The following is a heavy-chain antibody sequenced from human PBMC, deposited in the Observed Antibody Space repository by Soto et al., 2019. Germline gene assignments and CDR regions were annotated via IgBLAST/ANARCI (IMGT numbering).Heavy chain of an antibody. CDR3: ARDRVIYYGSGSYHGWFDP. CDR2: INHSGST. J-gene: IGHJ5*02. CDR1: GGSFSGYY. Sequence: SETLSLTCAVYGGSFSGYYWSWIRQPPGKGLEWIGEINHSGSTNYNPSLKSRVTISVDTSKNQFSLKLSSVTAADTAVYYCARDRVIYYGSGSYHGWFDPWGQGTLVTVSS. V-gene: IGHV4-34*01. D-gene: IGHD3-10*01.